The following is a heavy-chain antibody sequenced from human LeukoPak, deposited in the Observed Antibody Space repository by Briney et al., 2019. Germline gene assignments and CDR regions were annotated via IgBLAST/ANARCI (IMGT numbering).Heavy chain of an antibody. CDR2: ISSSSSYI. Sequence: GGSLRLSCAASGFTFSSYSMNWVRRAPGKGLEWVSSISSSSSYIYYADSVKGRFTISRDNAKNSLYLQMNSLRAEDTAVYYCARDWIPTGDGLGYWGQGTLVTVSS. J-gene: IGHJ4*02. V-gene: IGHV3-21*01. D-gene: IGHD7-27*01. CDR1: GFTFSSYS. CDR3: ARDWIPTGDGLGY.